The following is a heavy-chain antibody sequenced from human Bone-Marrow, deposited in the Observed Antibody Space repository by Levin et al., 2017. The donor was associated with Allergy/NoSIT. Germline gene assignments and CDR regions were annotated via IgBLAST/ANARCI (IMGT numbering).Heavy chain of an antibody. D-gene: IGHD2-15*01. V-gene: IGHV4-39*07. J-gene: IGHJ4*02. CDR1: GGSISRSPYY. CDR2: IYYIGTT. Sequence: GSLRLSCTVSGGSISRSPYYWVWIRQPPGKGLEWIGSIYYIGTTYYNPSLKTRVTISVDTSKNQFSLKLTSVTAADTAVYYCARTLGYCSGDGCYYYFDYWGQGTLVTVSS. CDR3: ARTLGYCSGDGCYYYFDY.